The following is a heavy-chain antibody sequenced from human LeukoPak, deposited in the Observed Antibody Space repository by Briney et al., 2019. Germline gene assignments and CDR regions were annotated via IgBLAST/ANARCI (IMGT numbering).Heavy chain of an antibody. J-gene: IGHJ4*02. CDR3: TGLAAAATDY. CDR1: GFTFSNAW. V-gene: IGHV3-15*01. Sequence: GGSLRLSWAASGFTFSNAWMSWVRQAPGKGLGWVGRIKSKTDGGTTDYAAPVKGRFTISRDDSKNTLYLQMNSLKTEDTAVYYCTGLAAAATDYWGQGTLVTVSS. D-gene: IGHD6-13*01. CDR2: IKSKTDGGTT.